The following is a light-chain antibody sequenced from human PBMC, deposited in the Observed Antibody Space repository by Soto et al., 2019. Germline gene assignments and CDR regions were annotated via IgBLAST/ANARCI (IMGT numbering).Light chain of an antibody. J-gene: IGLJ1*01. V-gene: IGLV2-14*01. CDR3: SSYTTSTTLDV. Sequence: QSALTQPASVPGSPGQSITISCTGTSSDVGGSDHVSWYQQRPGKAPKLIIYEVTNWPSGVSHRFSGSKSGNTASLTISGLQAEDEADYYCSSYTTSTTLDVFGTGTKVTVL. CDR2: EVT. CDR1: SSDVGGSDH.